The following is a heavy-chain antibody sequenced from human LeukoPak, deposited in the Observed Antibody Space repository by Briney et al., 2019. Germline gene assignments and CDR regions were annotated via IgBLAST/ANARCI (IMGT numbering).Heavy chain of an antibody. CDR1: GYRFTSYW. J-gene: IGHJ3*02. CDR2: IDPSDSYT. Sequence: GESLKISCKGSGYRFTSYWISWVRQMPGKGLEWMGRIDPSDSYTNYSPSFQGHVTISADKSLSTAYLQWSSLKASDTAMYYCARHGVLWFGDSPIGAFDIWGQGTMVTVSS. CDR3: ARHGVLWFGDSPIGAFDI. D-gene: IGHD3-10*01. V-gene: IGHV5-10-1*01.